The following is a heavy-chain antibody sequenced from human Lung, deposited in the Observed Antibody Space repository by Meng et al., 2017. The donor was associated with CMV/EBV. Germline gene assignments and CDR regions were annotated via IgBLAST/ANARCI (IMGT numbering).Heavy chain of an antibody. CDR1: GFTFSSYW. J-gene: IGHJ4*02. V-gene: IGHV3-74*01. D-gene: IGHD3-22*01. CDR3: VRGGSFYYYDTSAYYLFDY. Sequence: GEXXKISCAASGFTFSSYWMHWVRQGPGKGLVWVSRMNSDGSNINYADSVRGRFTISRDNAKNTLYLQMNSLRAEDTAVYYCVRGGSFYYYDTSAYYLFDYXGQGXLVTVSS. CDR2: MNSDGSNI.